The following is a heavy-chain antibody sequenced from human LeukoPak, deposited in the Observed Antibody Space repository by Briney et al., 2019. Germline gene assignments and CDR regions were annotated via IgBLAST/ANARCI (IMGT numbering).Heavy chain of an antibody. D-gene: IGHD3-9*01. CDR2: ISGSGGST. CDR3: AKGSYHILTGYSDY. J-gene: IGHJ4*02. CDR1: GFTFSGYA. Sequence: GGSLRLTCAASGFTFSGYAMSWVRQAPGKGLEWVSAISGSGGSTYYADSVKGRFTISRDNSKNTLYLQMNSLRAEDTAVYYCAKGSYHILTGYSDYWGQGTLVPVSS. V-gene: IGHV3-23*01.